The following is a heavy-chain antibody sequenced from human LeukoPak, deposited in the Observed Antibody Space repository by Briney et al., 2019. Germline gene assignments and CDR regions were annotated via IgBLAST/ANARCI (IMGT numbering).Heavy chain of an antibody. CDR1: GFTFSSYA. D-gene: IGHD3-10*01. J-gene: IGHJ4*02. V-gene: IGHV3-23*01. CDR2: ISGSGGST. CDR3: ARHYGSGSYSPIGFDY. Sequence: GGSLRLSCAASGFTFSSYAMSWVRQAPGKGLEWVSAISGSGGSTYYADSVKGRFTISRDNSKNTLYLQMNSLRAEDTAVYYCARHYGSGSYSPIGFDYWGQGTLVTVSS.